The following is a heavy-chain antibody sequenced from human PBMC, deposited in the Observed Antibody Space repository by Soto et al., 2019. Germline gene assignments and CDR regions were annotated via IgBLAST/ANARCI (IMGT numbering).Heavy chain of an antibody. V-gene: IGHV4-59*08. CDR3: ARHHFYCTGGSCYLQAYHYYGLDV. CDR2: IYYRGTT. Sequence: SETLSLTCTVSGDSIRSYYWSWIRQPPGQGLEWIGYIYYRGTTNYNPSLKSRVTISVDTSKNQFSLKLSSVTAADTAVYYCARHHFYCTGGSCYLQAYHYYGLDVWGQGTTVTVSS. D-gene: IGHD2-15*01. CDR1: GDSIRSYY. J-gene: IGHJ6*02.